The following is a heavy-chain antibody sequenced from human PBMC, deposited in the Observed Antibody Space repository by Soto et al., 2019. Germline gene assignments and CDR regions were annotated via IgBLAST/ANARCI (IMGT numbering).Heavy chain of an antibody. D-gene: IGHD1-1*01. Sequence: EVQLVESGGGLVQPGGSLRLSCAASGFIFSTSWMTWVRQAPGKGLEWVANIKDDGSEIYYVASVRGRFTISRDNARSTLYLQMNNLRAEDTAHYYCVRDHDLYVRYFRNWGQGTLVTVSS. CDR1: GFIFSTSW. V-gene: IGHV3-7*01. CDR2: IKDDGSEI. CDR3: VRDHDLYVRYFRN. J-gene: IGHJ1*01.